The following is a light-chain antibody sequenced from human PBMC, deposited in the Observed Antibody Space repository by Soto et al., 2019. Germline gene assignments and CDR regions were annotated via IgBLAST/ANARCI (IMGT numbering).Light chain of an antibody. CDR2: AAS. CDR1: QSVSTY. CDR3: QQSFTTPPYT. V-gene: IGKV1-39*01. Sequence: DIQMTQSPSSLSASVGARVIITCRASQSVSTYFNWYQQKLGQAPKLLISAASNLRSGVPSRFSGSGSGTEFTLTISGLEADDFATSFCQQSFTTPPYTFGQGTTL. J-gene: IGKJ2*01.